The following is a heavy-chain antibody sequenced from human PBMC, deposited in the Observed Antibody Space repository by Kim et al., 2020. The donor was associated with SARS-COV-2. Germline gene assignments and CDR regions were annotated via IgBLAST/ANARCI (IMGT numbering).Heavy chain of an antibody. Sequence: ASVKVSCKASGYTFTSYGISWVRQAPGQGLEWMGWISAYNGNTNYAQKLQGRVTMTTDTSTSTAYMELRSLRSDDTAVYYCARDEPTVTTHDWYFDLWGRGTLVTVSS. CDR2: ISAYNGNT. J-gene: IGHJ2*01. D-gene: IGHD4-17*01. V-gene: IGHV1-18*01. CDR3: ARDEPTVTTHDWYFDL. CDR1: GYTFTSYG.